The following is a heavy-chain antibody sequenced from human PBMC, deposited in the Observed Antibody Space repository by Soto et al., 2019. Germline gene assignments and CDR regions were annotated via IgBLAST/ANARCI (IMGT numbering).Heavy chain of an antibody. CDR1: GGTFSSYT. CDR2: IIPILGIA. V-gene: IGHV1-69*02. CDR3: ARLLGNPFAFDI. J-gene: IGHJ3*02. Sequence: XXVKVSCKASGGTFSSYTISWVRQAPGQGLEWMGRIIPILGIANYAQKFQGRVTITADKSTSTAYMELSSMRSEDTAVYYCARLLGNPFAFDIWGQGTMVTVSS.